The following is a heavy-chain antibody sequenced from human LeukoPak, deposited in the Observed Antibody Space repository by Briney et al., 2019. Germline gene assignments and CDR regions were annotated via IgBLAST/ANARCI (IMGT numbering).Heavy chain of an antibody. CDR2: IKQDGSEK. CDR3: DGGTGWVSNLG. V-gene: IGHV3-7*03. J-gene: IGHJ4*02. D-gene: IGHD6-19*01. CDR1: GFTFSGFW. Sequence: PGGSLRLSCAVSGFTFSGFWMSWSRQAPGKGLEWVASIKQDGSEKYYVDSVKGRFTISRDNAKNSLYLQMNSLRAEDTGVYYCDGGTGWVSNLGGGQGTLVIVSS.